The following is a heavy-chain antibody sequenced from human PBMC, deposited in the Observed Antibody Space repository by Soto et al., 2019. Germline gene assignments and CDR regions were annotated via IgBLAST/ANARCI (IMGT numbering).Heavy chain of an antibody. CDR2: ISSSSSSI. CDR3: ARQMYVSGSEVCGY. J-gene: IGHJ4*02. D-gene: IGHD3-10*01. V-gene: IGHV3-48*01. Sequence: EVQLVESGGGLVQPGGSLRLSCVASGFTFSTFTMNWVRQAPGKGLEWVSYISSSSSSIYYADSVKGRFTISRDNAKNSLYLQMNILSAEDTAVYYCARQMYVSGSEVCGYWGQGTLVTVSS. CDR1: GFTFSTFT.